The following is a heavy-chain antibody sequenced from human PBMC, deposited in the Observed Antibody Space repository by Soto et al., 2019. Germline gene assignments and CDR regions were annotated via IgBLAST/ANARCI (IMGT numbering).Heavy chain of an antibody. Sequence: QVQLVESGGGVVQPGRSLRLSCAASGFTFSSYAMLWVRQAPGKGLEWVAVISYDGSNKYYADSVKGRITISRDNSKNTLYLQMNSLRAEDTAVYYCARDLVGKGSSSWYCGMDVWGQGTTVTVSS. J-gene: IGHJ6*02. CDR1: GFTFSSYA. D-gene: IGHD6-13*01. CDR2: ISYDGSNK. V-gene: IGHV3-30-3*01. CDR3: ARDLVGKGSSSWYCGMDV.